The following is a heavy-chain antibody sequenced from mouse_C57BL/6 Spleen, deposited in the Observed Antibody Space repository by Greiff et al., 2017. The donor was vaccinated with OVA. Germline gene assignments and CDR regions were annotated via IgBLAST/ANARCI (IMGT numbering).Heavy chain of an antibody. CDR1: GYTFTSYW. D-gene: IGHD4-1*01. V-gene: IGHV1-64*01. Sequence: QVQLQQPGAELVKPGASVKLSCKASGYTFTSYWMHWVKQRPGQGLEWIGMIHPNSGSTTYNEKFKSKATLPVDQSSSTAYMQISSLSSEDCAVYYRAELTGYARDYGGQGTSVTVSS. J-gene: IGHJ4*01. CDR3: AELTGYARDY. CDR2: IHPNSGST.